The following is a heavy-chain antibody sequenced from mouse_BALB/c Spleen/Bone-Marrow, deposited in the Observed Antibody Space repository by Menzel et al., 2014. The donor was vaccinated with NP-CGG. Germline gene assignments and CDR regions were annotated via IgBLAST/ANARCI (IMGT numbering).Heavy chain of an antibody. D-gene: IGHD2-1*01. V-gene: IGHV14-3*02. CDR3: ARRFGNSPRDSAMVN. CDR2: VDPANGNT. CDR1: GFNIXDTY. J-gene: IGHJ4*01. Sequence: VQLQQSGADLVKPGASVKLSCTASGFNIXDTYIHWVKQRPEQGLEWIGRVDPANGNTKYAPKFQGKATITADTSSNTAYLRLSSLTSEDTAVYYCARRFGNSPRDSAMVNWGRGTSVTVSS.